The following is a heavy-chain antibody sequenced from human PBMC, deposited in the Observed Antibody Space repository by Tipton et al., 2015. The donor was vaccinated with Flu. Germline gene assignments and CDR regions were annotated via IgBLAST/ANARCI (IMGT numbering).Heavy chain of an antibody. CDR1: GFTVSNNY. Sequence: SLRLSCAASGFTVSNNYMSWFRQAPGKGLQWVPVLYSSGTTHYSDSVKGRFTISRDDSKNTLYLQMSSLRAEETAVYYCERGYYYDSTARGAFDCWGQGTLVTVSS. CDR2: LYSSGTT. CDR3: ERGYYYDSTARGAFDC. J-gene: IGHJ4*02. V-gene: IGHV3-53*01. D-gene: IGHD3-22*01.